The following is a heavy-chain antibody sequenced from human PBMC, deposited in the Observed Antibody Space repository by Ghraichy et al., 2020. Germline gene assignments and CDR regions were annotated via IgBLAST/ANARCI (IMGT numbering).Heavy chain of an antibody. CDR1: GFTFSSYW. V-gene: IGHV3-7*03. J-gene: IGHJ4*02. CDR2: IKQDGSEK. Sequence: GGSLRLSCAASGFTFSSYWMSWVRQAPGKGLEWVANIKQDGSEKYYVDSVKGRFTISRDNAKNSLYLQMNSLRAEDTAVYYCARLHYDILTGYSFDYWGQGTLVTVSS. CDR3: ARLHYDILTGYSFDY. D-gene: IGHD3-9*01.